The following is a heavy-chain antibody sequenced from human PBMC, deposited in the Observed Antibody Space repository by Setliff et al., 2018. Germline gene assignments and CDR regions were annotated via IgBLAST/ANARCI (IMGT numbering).Heavy chain of an antibody. J-gene: IGHJ5*02. Sequence: TLSLTCTVSGDSITSGIVYWSWIPQPAGKVLEWIGSIFPTATTNYNPDPKSRVTMSGDASKKRFSLMLRSVTAADTAIYYCACYNSLAACFDLWGPGTLVTVSS. CDR1: GDSITSGIVY. D-gene: IGHD2-2*02. V-gene: IGHV4-61*02. CDR3: ACYNSLAACFDL. CDR2: IFPTATT.